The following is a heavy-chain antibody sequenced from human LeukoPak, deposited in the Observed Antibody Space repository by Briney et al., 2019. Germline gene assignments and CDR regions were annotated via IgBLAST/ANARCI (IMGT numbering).Heavy chain of an antibody. Sequence: GESLKISCKGSGYSINNYWIGWVRQMPGKGLEWMGIIYPADSDIRYSPSFQGQVTISADKSISTAYLQWSSLKASDTAMYYCARQEYCSGGSCYTSFDPWGQGTLVTVSS. D-gene: IGHD2-15*01. CDR2: IYPADSDI. J-gene: IGHJ5*02. CDR3: ARQEYCSGGSCYTSFDP. V-gene: IGHV5-51*01. CDR1: GYSINNYW.